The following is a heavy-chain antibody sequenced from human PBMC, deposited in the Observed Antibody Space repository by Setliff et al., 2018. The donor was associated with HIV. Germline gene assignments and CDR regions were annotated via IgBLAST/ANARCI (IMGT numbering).Heavy chain of an antibody. CDR3: ARGHYSSSSG. CDR2: IKKDGSEK. CDR1: GFTFSTYW. J-gene: IGHJ4*02. V-gene: IGHV3-7*03. Sequence: PGESLKISCAASGFTFSTYWMSWVRQAPGKGLEWVANIKKDGSEKYYVDSVKGRFTISRDNAKNSLYLQMNSLRAEDTAVYYCARGHYSSSSGWGQGTLVTVPS. D-gene: IGHD6-6*01.